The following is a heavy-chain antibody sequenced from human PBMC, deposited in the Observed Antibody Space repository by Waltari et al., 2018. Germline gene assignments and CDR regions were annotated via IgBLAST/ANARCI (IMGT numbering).Heavy chain of an antibody. CDR2: IYSGGNT. J-gene: IGHJ6*02. V-gene: IGHV3-66*01. CDR3: ARDHHVLRFSYGLDV. Sequence: EEQLVEAGGGLVQPGGSLRLSCAVSGLNININYMSWFRQAPGKGLEWVSVIYSGGNTYYADSVKGRFIISRDTSKNTLYLQMNSLRAEDTAIYYCARDHHVLRFSYGLDVWGQGTTVTVSS. CDR1: GLNININY. D-gene: IGHD3-3*01.